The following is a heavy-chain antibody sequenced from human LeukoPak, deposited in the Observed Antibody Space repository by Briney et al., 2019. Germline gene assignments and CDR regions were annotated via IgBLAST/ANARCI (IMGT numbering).Heavy chain of an antibody. CDR1: GFTFSSYE. V-gene: IGHV3-48*03. D-gene: IGHD1-7*01. CDR3: ARVIRLELNN. CDR2: IGSSGSTI. Sequence: GASLRLSCAASGFTFSSYEMNWVSQAPGKGLEWVSYIGSSGSTIYYADSVKGRFTISRDNAKNSLYLHMNSLRAEDTAVYYCARVIRLELNNWGQGTLVTVSS. J-gene: IGHJ4*02.